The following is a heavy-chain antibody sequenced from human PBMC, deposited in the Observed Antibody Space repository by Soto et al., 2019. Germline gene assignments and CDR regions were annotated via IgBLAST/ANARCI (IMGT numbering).Heavy chain of an antibody. J-gene: IGHJ3*02. CDR2: ISSSGSTI. CDR3: ARDALKALRYFDWLVKNDAFDI. Sequence: QVQLVESGGGLVKPGGSLRLSCAASGFTFSDYYMSWIRQAPGKGLEWVSYISSSGSTIYYADSVKGRFTISRDNAKNSLYLQMNSLRAEDTAVYYCARDALKALRYFDWLVKNDAFDIWGQGTMVTVSS. V-gene: IGHV3-11*04. CDR1: GFTFSDYY. D-gene: IGHD3-9*01.